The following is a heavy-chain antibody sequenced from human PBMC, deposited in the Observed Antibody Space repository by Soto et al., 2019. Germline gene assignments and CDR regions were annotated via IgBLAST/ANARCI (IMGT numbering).Heavy chain of an antibody. V-gene: IGHV2-5*02. CDR1: GFSLSTSGVG. D-gene: IGHD1-1*01. CDR2: IYWDDDK. J-gene: IGHJ5*02. Sequence: QITLKESGPPLVNPTQTLTLTCTFSGFSLSTSGVGVGWIRQPPGKALEWLALIYWDDDKRYSPSLKSRLTITKDTSKNQVVLTMTNMDPVDTATYYCAHYNSPDYMTWFDPWGQGTLVTVSS. CDR3: AHYNSPDYMTWFDP.